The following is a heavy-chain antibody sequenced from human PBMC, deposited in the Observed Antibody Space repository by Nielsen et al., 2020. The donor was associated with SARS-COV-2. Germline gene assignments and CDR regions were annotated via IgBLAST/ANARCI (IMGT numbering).Heavy chain of an antibody. CDR3: ARENWNYVGWFDP. CDR1: GYTFTSYA. Sequence: ASVNVSCKASGYTFTSYAMHWVRQAPGQRLEWMGWINAGNGNTKYSQKFQGRVTITRDTSASTAYMELSRLRSDDTAVYYCARENWNYVGWFDPWGQGTLVTVSS. CDR2: INAGNGNT. V-gene: IGHV1-3*01. J-gene: IGHJ5*02. D-gene: IGHD1-7*01.